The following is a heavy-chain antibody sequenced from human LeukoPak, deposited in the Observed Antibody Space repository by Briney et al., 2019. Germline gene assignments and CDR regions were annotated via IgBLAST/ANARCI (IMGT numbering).Heavy chain of an antibody. V-gene: IGHV3-30*03. Sequence: GGSLRLSCAASGFTFSSYAMSWVRQAPGKGPEWLATIRHDAGTRYYADSMRGRFTISRDNSKNTLYLQMNSLRAEDTAVYYCARGQFYYGSGTSDAFDIWGHGTMVTVSS. CDR1: GFTFSSYA. CDR3: ARGQFYYGSGTSDAFDI. D-gene: IGHD3-10*01. J-gene: IGHJ3*02. CDR2: IRHDAGTR.